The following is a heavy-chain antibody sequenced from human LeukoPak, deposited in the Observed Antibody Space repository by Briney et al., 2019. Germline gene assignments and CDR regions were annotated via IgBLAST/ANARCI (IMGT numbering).Heavy chain of an antibody. V-gene: IGHV1-18*01. CDR2: ISAYNGNT. CDR3: AVGYGDYVGDYFDY. D-gene: IGHD4-17*01. Sequence: SVKVSCKASGYTFTSYGISWVRQAHGQGLEWMGWISAYNGNTNYAQKLQGRVTMTTDTSTSTAYMELRSLRSDDTAVYDCAVGYGDYVGDYFDYWGQGTLVTVSS. J-gene: IGHJ4*02. CDR1: GYTFTSYG.